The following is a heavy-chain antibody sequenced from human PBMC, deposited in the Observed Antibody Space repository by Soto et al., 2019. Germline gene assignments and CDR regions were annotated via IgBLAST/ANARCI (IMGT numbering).Heavy chain of an antibody. D-gene: IGHD2-8*01. J-gene: IGHJ4*02. CDR3: ARGKGCNNGVCYTAFDY. CDR1: GGSFSGYY. V-gene: IGHV4-34*01. CDR2: INHSGST. Sequence: SETLSLTCAVYGGSFSGYYWSWIRQPPGKGLEWIGEINHSGSTNYNPSLKSRVTIAVDTSKNQFSLKLSSVTAADTAVYYCARGKGCNNGVCYTAFDYCGQGRLVTVSS.